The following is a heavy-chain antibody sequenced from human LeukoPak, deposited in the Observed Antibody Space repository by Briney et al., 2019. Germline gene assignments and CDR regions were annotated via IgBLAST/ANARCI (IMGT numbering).Heavy chain of an antibody. V-gene: IGHV4-30-4*01. CDR2: IYYSGST. Sequence: SETLSLTCTVSGGAISSGDYYWSWIRQPPGKGLEWIGYIYYSGSTYYNPSLKSRVTISVDTSKNQFSLKLSSVTAADTAVYYCARALMVRGVITYYYFDYWGQGTLVTVSS. CDR3: ARALMVRGVITYYYFDY. CDR1: GGAISSGDYY. D-gene: IGHD3-10*01. J-gene: IGHJ4*02.